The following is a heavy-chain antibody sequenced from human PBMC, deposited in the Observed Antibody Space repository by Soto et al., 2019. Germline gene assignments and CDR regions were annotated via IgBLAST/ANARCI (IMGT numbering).Heavy chain of an antibody. Sequence: ASVKVSCTASGYTFTSYGISWVRQAPGQGLEWMGWISAYNGNTNYAQKLQGRVTISVDTSKNQFSLKLSSVTAADTAVYYCARHTTYYDYIWGSYRYPFDYWGQGTLVTVSS. V-gene: IGHV1-18*01. D-gene: IGHD3-16*02. CDR1: GYTFTSYG. CDR3: ARHTTYYDYIWGSYRYPFDY. J-gene: IGHJ4*02. CDR2: ISAYNGNT.